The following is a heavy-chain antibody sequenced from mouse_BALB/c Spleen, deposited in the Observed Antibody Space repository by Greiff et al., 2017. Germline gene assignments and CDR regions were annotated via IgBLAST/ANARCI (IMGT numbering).Heavy chain of an antibody. CDR1: GFTFSSYA. D-gene: IGHD2-1*01. V-gene: IGHV5-9-4*01. CDR3: ARDGNYSFAY. Sequence: EVQVVESGGGLVKPGGSLKLSCAASGFTFSSYAMSWVRQSPEKRLEWVAEISSGGSYTYYPDTVTGRFTISRDNAKNTLYLEMSSLRSEDTAMYYCARDGNYSFAYWGQGTLVTVSA. J-gene: IGHJ3*01. CDR2: ISSGGSYT.